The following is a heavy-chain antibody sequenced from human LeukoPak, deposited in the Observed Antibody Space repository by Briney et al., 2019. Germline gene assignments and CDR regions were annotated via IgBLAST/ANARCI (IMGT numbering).Heavy chain of an antibody. CDR1: GGSISSSSYS. CDR3: ARVVGALYYYYYGMDV. Sequence: PSETLSLTCTVSGGSISSSSYSWGWIRQSPGKALEWIGSIYYSGSTDYNPSLKSRVTISLDTSKNQFSLKLGSVTAADTAVYYCARVVGALYYYYYGMDVWGQGTTVTVSS. V-gene: IGHV4-39*07. CDR2: IYYSGST. D-gene: IGHD1-26*01. J-gene: IGHJ6*02.